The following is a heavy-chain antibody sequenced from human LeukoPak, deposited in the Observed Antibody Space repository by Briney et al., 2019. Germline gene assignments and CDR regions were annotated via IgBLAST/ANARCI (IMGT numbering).Heavy chain of an antibody. D-gene: IGHD3-3*01. CDR3: ASIFGVVIEDY. Sequence: ASVKVSCKXSGYTFTSYYMHWVRQAPGQGLEWMGIINPSGGSTSYSQKFQGRVTMTRDTSTSTVYMELSSLRSEDTAVYYCASIFGVVIEDYWGQGTLVTVSS. V-gene: IGHV1-46*03. CDR1: GYTFTSYY. CDR2: INPSGGST. J-gene: IGHJ4*02.